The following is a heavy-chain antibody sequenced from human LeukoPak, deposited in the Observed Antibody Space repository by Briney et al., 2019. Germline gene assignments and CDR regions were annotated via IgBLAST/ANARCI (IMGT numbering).Heavy chain of an antibody. D-gene: IGHD5-12*01. V-gene: IGHV3-30*04. Sequence: GGSVRLSCAASGFTFSSYAMHWVRQAPGEGLEWVAVISNDGNNKLYGDSVKGRFTISRDNSKNTLYLQMNSLRAEDTAVYYCARSDVDMAAWGQGTLVTVSS. CDR3: ARSDVDMAA. J-gene: IGHJ5*02. CDR1: GFTFSSYA. CDR2: ISNDGNNK.